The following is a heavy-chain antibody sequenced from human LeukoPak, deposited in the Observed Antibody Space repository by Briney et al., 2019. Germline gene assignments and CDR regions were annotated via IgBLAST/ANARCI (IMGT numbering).Heavy chain of an antibody. V-gene: IGHV4-30-4*08. CDR3: AREVVVVPAAPPTWFDP. J-gene: IGHJ5*02. CDR1: GGSNSSGDYY. CDR2: IYYSGST. D-gene: IGHD2-2*01. Sequence: PSQTLSLTCTVSGGSNSSGDYYWSWIRQPPGKGLEWIGNIYYSGSTYYNPSLKSRVTISVDTSKNQFSLKLSSVTAADTAVYYCAREVVVVPAAPPTWFDPWGQGTLVTVSS.